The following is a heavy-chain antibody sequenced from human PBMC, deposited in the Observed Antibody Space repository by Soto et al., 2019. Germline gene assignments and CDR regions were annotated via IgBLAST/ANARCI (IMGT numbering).Heavy chain of an antibody. V-gene: IGHV5-10-1*01. D-gene: IGHD3-3*01. J-gene: IGHJ6*02. Sequence: PGESLKISCKGSGYSFTSYWISWVRQMPGKGLEWMGRIDPSDSYTNYSPSFQGHVTISADKSISTAYLQWSSLKASDTAMYYCARWLRGVFGVVTEEYYYYGMDVWGQGTTVTVSS. CDR1: GYSFTSYW. CDR2: IDPSDSYT. CDR3: ARWLRGVFGVVTEEYYYYGMDV.